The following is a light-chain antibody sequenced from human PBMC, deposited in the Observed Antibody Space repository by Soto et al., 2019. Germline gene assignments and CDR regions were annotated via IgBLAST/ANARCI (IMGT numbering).Light chain of an antibody. Sequence: EIVMTHSPATLSVSPWEIATLSCRASQSVSSNLAWYQQKPGQAPRLLIYGASTRATGIPARFSGSGSGTDFSLTLSSLEPQDSATYYCQQRADSSTFGQGTRLEIK. J-gene: IGKJ5*01. CDR2: GAS. V-gene: IGKV3-15*01. CDR3: QQRADSST. CDR1: QSVSSN.